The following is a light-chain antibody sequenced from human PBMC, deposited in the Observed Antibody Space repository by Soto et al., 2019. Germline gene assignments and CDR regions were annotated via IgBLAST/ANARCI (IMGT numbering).Light chain of an antibody. CDR3: QQYDSLPHT. Sequence: DIQMTQSPSSLSASVGDRVTITCQASHDINKYLNWYQQKPGKAPKVLIYDTSNLETGVPSKFSGSGSGTDFTFTISSLQPEDTAIYYCQQYDSLPHTFGQGTKVGIK. J-gene: IGKJ2*01. V-gene: IGKV1-33*01. CDR2: DTS. CDR1: HDINKY.